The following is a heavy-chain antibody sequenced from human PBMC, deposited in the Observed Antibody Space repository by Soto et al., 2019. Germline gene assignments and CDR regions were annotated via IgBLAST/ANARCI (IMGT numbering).Heavy chain of an antibody. V-gene: IGHV4-59*01. CDR3: ARVPPLVYCSSTSSYGGFDFDI. J-gene: IGHJ3*02. Sequence: PSELLCLTYTVAGGNISSFYWSCIRQPPGKGLEWIGYIYYSGSTNYNPSLKSRVTISVDTSKNQFSLKLSSVTAADTAVYYCARVPPLVYCSSTSSYGGFDFDIWAQGTMVTV. D-gene: IGHD2-2*01. CDR1: GGNISSFY. CDR2: IYYSGST.